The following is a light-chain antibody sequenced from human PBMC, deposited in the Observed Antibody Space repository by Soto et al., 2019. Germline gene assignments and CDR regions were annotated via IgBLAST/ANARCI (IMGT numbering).Light chain of an antibody. J-gene: IGLJ3*02. CDR3: SSYTFSNTWV. V-gene: IGLV2-14*01. Sequence: QSVLTQPASVSGSPGQSITISCTETSSDVGGYNHVSWYQQHPGKAPKLMIYEVSNRPSGVSNHFSGSKSGNTASLTISGLQAEDEADYYCSSYTFSNTWVFGGGTKLTVL. CDR1: SSDVGGYNH. CDR2: EVS.